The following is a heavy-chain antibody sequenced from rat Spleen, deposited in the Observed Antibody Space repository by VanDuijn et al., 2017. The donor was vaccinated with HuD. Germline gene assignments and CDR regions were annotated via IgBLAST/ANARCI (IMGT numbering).Heavy chain of an antibody. CDR2: ISASGGDT. J-gene: IGHJ3*01. D-gene: IGHD1-11*01. V-gene: IGHV5-46*01. CDR3: TRVGGGYSELSWFAY. CDR1: GFTFSSFP. Sequence: EVQLVESDGGLVQPGRSLKLSCAASGFTFSSFPMAWIRQGPTKGLEWVATISASGGDTYYRDSVKGRFTVSRDNAQNTLYLQMNSLRSEDTATYYCTRVGGGYSELSWFAYWGQGTLVTVSS.